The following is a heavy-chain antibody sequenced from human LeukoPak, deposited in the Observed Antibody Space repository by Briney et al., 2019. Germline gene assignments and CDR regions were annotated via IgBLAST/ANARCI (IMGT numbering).Heavy chain of an antibody. J-gene: IGHJ6*02. CDR3: AELNYYGMDV. CDR2: ISYDGSNK. D-gene: IGHD1-26*01. V-gene: IGHV3-30-3*01. Sequence: GGSLRLSCAASGFTFSSYAMHWVRQAPGKGLEWVAVISYDGSNKYYADSVKGRFTISRDNSKNTLYLQMNSLRAEDTAVYYCAELNYYGMDVWGQGTTVTVSS. CDR1: GFTFSSYA.